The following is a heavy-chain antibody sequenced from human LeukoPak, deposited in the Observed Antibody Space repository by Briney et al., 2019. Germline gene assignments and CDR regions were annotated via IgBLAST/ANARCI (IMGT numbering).Heavy chain of an antibody. D-gene: IGHD3/OR15-3a*01. J-gene: IGHJ3*02. V-gene: IGHV3-21*01. Sequence: GGSLTLSCAASGFTFSSYSMNWVRQAPGKGLEWVSSISSSSSYIYYADSVKGRFTISRDNAKNSLYLQMNRLRAEDPAVYYCARDTDDFWRGRAFDIWGQGTMVTVPS. CDR1: GFTFSSYS. CDR3: ARDTDDFWRGRAFDI. CDR2: ISSSSSYI.